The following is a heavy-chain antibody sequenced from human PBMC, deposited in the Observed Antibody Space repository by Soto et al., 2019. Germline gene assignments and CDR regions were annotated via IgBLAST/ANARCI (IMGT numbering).Heavy chain of an antibody. D-gene: IGHD3-22*01. CDR2: IYYSGST. V-gene: IGHV4-61*01. Sequence: SETLSLTCTVSGGSVSSGSYYWSWIRQPPGKGLEWIGYIYYSGSTNYNPSLKSRVTISVDTSKNQFSLKLSSVTAADTAVYYCARVAYDSSGYYFDTFDPWGQGILVTVSS. CDR1: GGSVSSGSYY. CDR3: ARVAYDSSGYYFDTFDP. J-gene: IGHJ5*02.